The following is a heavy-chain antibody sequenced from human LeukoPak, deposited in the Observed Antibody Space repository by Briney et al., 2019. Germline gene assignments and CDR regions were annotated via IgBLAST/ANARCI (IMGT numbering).Heavy chain of an antibody. CDR1: GFTFSSYA. Sequence: GGSLRLSCAASGFTFSSYAMSWVRQAPGKGLEWVSAISGSGGSTYYADSVKGRFTISRDNSKNTMYLQMNSLRAEDTAVYYCAKGLDIVATSAYYYSGMDVWGQGTTVTVSS. CDR2: ISGSGGST. CDR3: AKGLDIVATSAYYYSGMDV. J-gene: IGHJ6*02. D-gene: IGHD5-12*01. V-gene: IGHV3-23*01.